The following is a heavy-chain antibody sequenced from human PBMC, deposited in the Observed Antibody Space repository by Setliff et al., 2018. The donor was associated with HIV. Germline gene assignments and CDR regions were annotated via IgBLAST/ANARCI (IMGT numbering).Heavy chain of an antibody. Sequence: ASVKVSCKASGGSLTGSFIHWVRQAPGQGLEWMGWINPVTGGINYAHMFQGRVTMTRDTSIRTSYMELNSLTVEDTAVYYCARDFTPRGFRYGCFDYWGQGTPVTVSS. CDR2: INPVTGGI. CDR1: GGSLTGSF. D-gene: IGHD5-18*01. CDR3: ARDFTPRGFRYGCFDY. J-gene: IGHJ4*02. V-gene: IGHV1-2*07.